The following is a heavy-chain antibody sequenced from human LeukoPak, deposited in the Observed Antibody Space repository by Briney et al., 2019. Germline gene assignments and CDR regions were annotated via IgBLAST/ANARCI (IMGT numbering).Heavy chain of an antibody. D-gene: IGHD2-21*01. J-gene: IGHJ4*02. V-gene: IGHV3-33*01. Sequence: GGSLRLSCAASGFTFTSYGMHWVRQAPGKGLEWVAVIWYDGSKKYYADSVKGRFTISRDNSKNTLYLQMNSLRAEDTAVYYCARAFSFHCGGECSLGYWGQGTLVTVSS. CDR3: ARAFSFHCGGECSLGY. CDR1: GFTFTSYG. CDR2: IWYDGSKK.